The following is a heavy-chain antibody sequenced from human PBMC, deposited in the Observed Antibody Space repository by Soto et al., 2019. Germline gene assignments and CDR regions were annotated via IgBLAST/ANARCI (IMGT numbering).Heavy chain of an antibody. D-gene: IGHD3-16*02. CDR3: AKDYRLGELSFQ. J-gene: IGHJ4*02. Sequence: VGSLRLSCAASGFTFSTSEMYWVRQAPGKGLEWVSAISGSGGSTYYADSVKGRFTISRDNSKNTLYLQMNSLRAEDTAVYYCAKDYRLGELSFQWGQGTLVTVSS. CDR1: GFTFSTSE. V-gene: IGHV3-23*01. CDR2: ISGSGGST.